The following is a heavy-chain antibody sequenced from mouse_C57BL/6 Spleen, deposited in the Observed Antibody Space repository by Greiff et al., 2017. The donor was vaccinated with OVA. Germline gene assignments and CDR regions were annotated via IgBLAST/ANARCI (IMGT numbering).Heavy chain of an antibody. J-gene: IGHJ2*01. CDR3: AIAAPAYSFDY. Sequence: QVQLQQSGAELVRPGASVKLSCKASGYTFTTYSIEWVKQNPGQSLEWIGNFHPSNDDTKYNEKFKGKATLTVDKSSSTVYLELSRFTSYDSTVFYCAIAAPAYSFDYWGQGTTLTVSS. CDR2: FHPSNDDT. CDR1: GYTFTTYS. V-gene: IGHV1-47*01. D-gene: IGHD6-1*01.